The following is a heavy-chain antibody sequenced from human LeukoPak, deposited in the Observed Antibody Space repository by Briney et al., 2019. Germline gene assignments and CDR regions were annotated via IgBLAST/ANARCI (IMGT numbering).Heavy chain of an antibody. J-gene: IGHJ4*02. CDR3: ARSRYCSSTSCYIDY. Sequence: GGSLRLSCAATGFTFSIYAMSWVRQAPGKGLEWVSGISGSGDSTYYADSVKGRFTISRDNSKNTLYLQMISLRAEDTAVYYCARSRYCSSTSCYIDYWGQGTLVTVSS. D-gene: IGHD2-2*02. CDR2: ISGSGDST. CDR1: GFTFSIYA. V-gene: IGHV3-23*01.